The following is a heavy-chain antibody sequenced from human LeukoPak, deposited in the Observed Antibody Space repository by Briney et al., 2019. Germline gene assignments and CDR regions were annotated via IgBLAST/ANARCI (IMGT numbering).Heavy chain of an antibody. Sequence: GASVKVSCKASGYTFTSYDISWVRQAPGQGLEWMGWISTYGGKKNYAQKFQGRVTMTTDTSTSTVYMELRSLRSDDTAVYYCARGSSSWPLGLDYWGQGNLVTVSS. V-gene: IGHV1-18*01. CDR2: ISTYGGKK. CDR3: ARGSSSWPLGLDY. CDR1: GYTFTSYD. D-gene: IGHD6-13*01. J-gene: IGHJ4*02.